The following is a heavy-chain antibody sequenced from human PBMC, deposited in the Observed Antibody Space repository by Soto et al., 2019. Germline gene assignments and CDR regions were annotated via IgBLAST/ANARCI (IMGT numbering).Heavy chain of an antibody. CDR2: ISYDGSNGDWG. D-gene: IGHD5-18*01. Sequence: GGSLRLSCAASGFTFSSYGMHWVRQAPGKGLGWVAVISYDGSNGDWGYYADSVKGRFTISRDNSKNTLYLQMGSLRPEDMAMYYCATAPYSGYFDLWGRGTLVTVSS. CDR3: ATAPYSGYFDL. CDR1: GFTFSSYG. J-gene: IGHJ2*01. V-gene: IGHV3-30*03.